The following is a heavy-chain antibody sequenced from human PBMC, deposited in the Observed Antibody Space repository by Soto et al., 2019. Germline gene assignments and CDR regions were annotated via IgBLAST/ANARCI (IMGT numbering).Heavy chain of an antibody. D-gene: IGHD2-8*01. Sequence: SLRLSCAASGFTFSSYAMHWVRQAPGKGLEWVAVISYDGSNKYYADSVKGRFTISRDNSKNTLYLQMNSLRDEDRAVYYCARDFCTNGVCYRVGYYYYGMDVWGQGTTVTVSS. CDR1: GFTFSSYA. V-gene: IGHV3-30-3*01. CDR3: ARDFCTNGVCYRVGYYYYGMDV. CDR2: ISYDGSNK. J-gene: IGHJ6*02.